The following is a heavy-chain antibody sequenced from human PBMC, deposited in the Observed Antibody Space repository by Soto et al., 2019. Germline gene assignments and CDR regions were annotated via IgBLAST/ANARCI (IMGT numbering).Heavy chain of an antibody. Sequence: PSETLPLTCTVSGGSITSYRWSWIRQSAGKGLEWIGRINTSGNTHYNPSLKSRVTVSIDTSRNQFFLTVNSVTAADSAVYYCARESGDNWDYEAYWGQGPPVTVYS. CDR1: GGSITSYR. V-gene: IGHV4-4*07. J-gene: IGHJ4*02. CDR3: ARESGDNWDYEAY. D-gene: IGHD1-7*01. CDR2: INTSGNT.